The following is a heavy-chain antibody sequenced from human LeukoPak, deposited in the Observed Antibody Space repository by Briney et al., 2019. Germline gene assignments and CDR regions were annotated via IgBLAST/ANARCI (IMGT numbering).Heavy chain of an antibody. CDR3: ARGRDIVVVGVDP. CDR1: GYTFTSYG. D-gene: IGHD2-2*01. V-gene: IGHV1-18*01. J-gene: IGHJ5*02. Sequence: ASVTVSCKASGYTFTSYGISWVRQAPGQGLEWMGWISAYNGNTNYAQKFQGRVTMTRDTSISTAYMELSRLRSDDTAVYYCARGRDIVVVGVDPWGQGTLVTVSS. CDR2: ISAYNGNT.